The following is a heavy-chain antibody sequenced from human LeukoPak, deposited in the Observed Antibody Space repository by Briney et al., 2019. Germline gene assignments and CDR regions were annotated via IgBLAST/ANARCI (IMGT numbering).Heavy chain of an antibody. Sequence: SEALSLTCTVSGGSISSSRYYWGWIRQPPGKGLEWIASISYSGSSYYNPSLKSRVTISVDTSKNQVSLQLSSVTAADTAVYYCVRDDYGDYTRRFDPWGQGTLVTVSS. CDR1: GGSISSSRYY. CDR3: VRDDYGDYTRRFDP. D-gene: IGHD4-17*01. J-gene: IGHJ5*02. V-gene: IGHV4-39*07. CDR2: ISYSGSS.